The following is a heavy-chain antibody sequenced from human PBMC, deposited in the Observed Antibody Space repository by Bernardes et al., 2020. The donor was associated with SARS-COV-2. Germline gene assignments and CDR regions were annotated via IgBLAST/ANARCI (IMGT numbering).Heavy chain of an antibody. D-gene: IGHD2-21*02. CDR1: GFTFSSYS. J-gene: IGHJ6*02. CDR2: ISSSSSTI. V-gene: IGHV3-48*02. Sequence: GGSLRLSCAASGFTFSSYSMNWVRQAPGKGLEWVSYISSSSSTIYYADSVKGRFTISRDNAKNSLYLQMNSLRDEDTAVYYCAREVVTAILVRLYYYGMDVWGQGTTVTVSS. CDR3: AREVVTAILVRLYYYGMDV.